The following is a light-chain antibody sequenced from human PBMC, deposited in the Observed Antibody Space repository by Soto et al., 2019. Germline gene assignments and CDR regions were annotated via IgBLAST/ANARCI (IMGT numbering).Light chain of an antibody. CDR3: QRYDSLRT. CDR1: QIMRSNF. Sequence: EIVLTQSPGTLSLSPGERATLSCRASQIMRSNFLAWYQQKPGQAPRLLIYGASNRATGIPDRFSGSGSGTDFTLTITRLEAEDFAMYYCQRYDSLRTFGQGTKVEI. CDR2: GAS. J-gene: IGKJ1*01. V-gene: IGKV3-20*01.